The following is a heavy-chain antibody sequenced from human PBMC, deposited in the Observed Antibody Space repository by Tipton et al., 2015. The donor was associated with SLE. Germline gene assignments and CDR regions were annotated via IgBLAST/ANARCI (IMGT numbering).Heavy chain of an antibody. J-gene: IGHJ4*02. Sequence: QSGAEVKKPGSSVKVSCKASGGTFSSYDINWVRQAPGQGLEWMGWISAYNGNTNYAQKFQGRVTITTDESTSTAYMELSSLRSEDTAVYYCATDYYYGSGSYYNSGYWGQGTLVTVSS. V-gene: IGHV1-69*05. CDR2: ISAYNGNT. D-gene: IGHD3-10*01. CDR3: ATDYYYGSGSYYNSGY. CDR1: GGTFSSYD.